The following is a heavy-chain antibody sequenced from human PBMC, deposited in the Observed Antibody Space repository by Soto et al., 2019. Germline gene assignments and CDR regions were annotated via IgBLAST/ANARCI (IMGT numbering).Heavy chain of an antibody. V-gene: IGHV4-30-2*01. CDR2: IYHSGST. Sequence: SETLSLTCAVSGGSISSGGYSWSWIRQPPGKGLEWIGYIYHSGSTYYNPSLKSRVTISVDRSKNQFSLKLTSVTAADTAVYYCARDPARGGGSYLGYFYYLGQGTPVTFSS. D-gene: IGHD1-26*01. CDR1: GGSISSGGYS. J-gene: IGHJ4*02. CDR3: ARDPARGGGSYLGYFYY.